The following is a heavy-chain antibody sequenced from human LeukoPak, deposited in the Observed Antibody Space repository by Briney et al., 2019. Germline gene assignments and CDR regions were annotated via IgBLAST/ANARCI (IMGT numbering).Heavy chain of an antibody. CDR1: GSTFSSYW. V-gene: IGHV3-7*01. Sequence: GGSLRLSCAASGSTFSSYWMSWVRQAPGKGLEWVANIKQDGSEKYYVDSVKGRFTISRDNAKNSLYLQMNSLRAEDTAVYYCARDLGIDYYYYMDVWGKGTTVTVSS. J-gene: IGHJ6*03. CDR3: ARDLGIDYYYYMDV. CDR2: IKQDGSEK.